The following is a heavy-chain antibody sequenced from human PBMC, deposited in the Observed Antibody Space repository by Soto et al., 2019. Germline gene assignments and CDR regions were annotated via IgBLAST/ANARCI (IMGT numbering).Heavy chain of an antibody. D-gene: IGHD3-10*01. J-gene: IGHJ6*02. CDR2: IKSKTDGGTT. Sequence: PGGSLRLSCAASGFTFSNAWMNWVRQAPGKGLEWVGRIKSKTDGGTTDYAAPVKGRFTISRDDSKNTLYLQMNSLKTEDTAVYYCTISGGGSGSYYKGPGSYYYGMDVWGQGTTVTVSS. V-gene: IGHV3-15*07. CDR3: TISGGGSGSYYKGPGSYYYGMDV. CDR1: GFTFSNAW.